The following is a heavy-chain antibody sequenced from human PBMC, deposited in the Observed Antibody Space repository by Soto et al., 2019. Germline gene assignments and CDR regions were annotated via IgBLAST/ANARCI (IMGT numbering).Heavy chain of an antibody. CDR1: GFSFRNAW. D-gene: IGHD2-2*01. CDR3: TTDLQAYCDGTTCYAGVYYFDDLDV. Sequence: GGSLTLSSAASGFSFRNAWMGRVRQAPGKGLERVGHIKSQGDGGTRDYAAPVKGRFTISRDDSKNTLVLQMNSLKTEDTAVYFCTTDLQAYCDGTTCYAGVYYFDDLDVWGDGTTVTDSS. J-gene: IGHJ6*02. CDR2: IKSQGDGGTR. V-gene: IGHV3-15*01.